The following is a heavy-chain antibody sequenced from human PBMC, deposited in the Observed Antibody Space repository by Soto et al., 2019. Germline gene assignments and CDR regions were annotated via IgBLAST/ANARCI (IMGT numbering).Heavy chain of an antibody. J-gene: IGHJ4*02. Sequence: GGSLRLSCAASGFTFSNAWMNWVRQAPGKGLEWVGRIKSKTDGGTTDYAAPVKGRFTISRDDSKNTLYLQMNSLKTEDTAVYYCTSLKGIQLRVFDHWGQGTLVTVSS. D-gene: IGHD5-18*01. V-gene: IGHV3-15*07. CDR2: IKSKTDGGTT. CDR3: TSLKGIQLRVFDH. CDR1: GFTFSNAW.